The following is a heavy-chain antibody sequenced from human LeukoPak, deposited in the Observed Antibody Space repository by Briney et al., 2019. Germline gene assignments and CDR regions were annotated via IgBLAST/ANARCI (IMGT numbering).Heavy chain of an antibody. J-gene: IGHJ4*02. D-gene: IGHD3-22*01. CDR3: ARDIGYDSSGYYRD. Sequence: SVKVSCKASGGTFSSNAISWVRQAPGQGLEWMGGIIPIFGTANYAQKFQGRVTITTDESTSTAYMELSSLRSEDTAVYYCARDIGYDSSGYYRDWGQGTLVTVSS. CDR2: IIPIFGTA. V-gene: IGHV1-69*05. CDR1: GGTFSSNA.